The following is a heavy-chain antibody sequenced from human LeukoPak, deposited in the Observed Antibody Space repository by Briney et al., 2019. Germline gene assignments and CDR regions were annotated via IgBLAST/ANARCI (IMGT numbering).Heavy chain of an antibody. CDR3: ARVYDSSGYFHPDY. Sequence: EATVKVSCKASGYTFTSYGISWVRQAPGQGLDWMGWISAYNGNTNYAQKLQGRGTMTTDTSTSTAYMELRSLRSDDTAVYYCARVYDSSGYFHPDYWGQGTLVTVSS. J-gene: IGHJ4*02. D-gene: IGHD3-22*01. CDR2: ISAYNGNT. V-gene: IGHV1-18*01. CDR1: GYTFTSYG.